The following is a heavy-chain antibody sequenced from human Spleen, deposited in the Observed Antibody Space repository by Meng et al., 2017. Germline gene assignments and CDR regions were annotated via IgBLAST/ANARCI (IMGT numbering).Heavy chain of an antibody. CDR1: GFPFSSCA. D-gene: IGHD3-22*01. J-gene: IGHJ6*02. CDR2: ISGSGGNT. CDR3: ARDLRHDSSGYYYARSYYYGMDV. V-gene: IGHV3-23*01. Sequence: GESLKISCAASGFPFSSCAMNWVRQAPGKGLEWVSDISGSGGNTYYADSVKGRFTISRDNSKNTLYLQMNSLRAEDTAVYYCARDLRHDSSGYYYARSYYYGMDVWGQGTTVTVSS.